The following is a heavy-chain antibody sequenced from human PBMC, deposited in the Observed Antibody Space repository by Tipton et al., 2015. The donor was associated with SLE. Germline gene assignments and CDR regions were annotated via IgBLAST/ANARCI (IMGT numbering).Heavy chain of an antibody. V-gene: IGHV4-59*01. Sequence: TLSLTCTVSGGSIVGNYWSWIRQPPGKRLDWIGFISYSGSADYSPSLKSRVSISIDTSKNQFSLKLTSVTAADTAVYYCARAIDCSRGNCFSSLDSWGQGTLVAVSA. J-gene: IGHJ4*02. CDR3: ARAIDCSRGNCFSSLDS. CDR2: ISYSGSA. D-gene: IGHD2-15*01. CDR1: GGSIVGNY.